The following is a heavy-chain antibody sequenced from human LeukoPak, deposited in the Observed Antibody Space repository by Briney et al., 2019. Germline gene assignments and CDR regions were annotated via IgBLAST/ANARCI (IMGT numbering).Heavy chain of an antibody. D-gene: IGHD3-10*01. CDR1: GGSFSGYY. J-gene: IGHJ6*03. CDR3: ARIRYVTMIRGVRPKGGYYMDA. CDR2: INHSGST. V-gene: IGHV4-34*01. Sequence: SETLSLTCAVYGGSFSGYYWSWIRQPPGKGVEWIGEINHSGSTNYNPSLKSRVTISVDTSKNHFSLRLSPVTAADTAVYYCARIRYVTMIRGVRPKGGYYMDAWDKGAKVTVSS.